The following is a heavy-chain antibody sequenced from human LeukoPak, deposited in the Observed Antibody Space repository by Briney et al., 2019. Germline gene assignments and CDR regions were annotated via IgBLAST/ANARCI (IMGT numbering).Heavy chain of an antibody. CDR1: GGSISSSSYY. Sequence: SETLSLTCTVSGGSISSSSYYWGWIRQPPGKGLEWIGSIYYSGSTYYNPSLKSRVTISVDTSKNQFSLKLSSVTAADTAVYYCARHSTVVTKGVDYWGQGTLVTVSS. V-gene: IGHV4-39*01. CDR2: IYYSGST. D-gene: IGHD4-23*01. CDR3: ARHSTVVTKGVDY. J-gene: IGHJ4*02.